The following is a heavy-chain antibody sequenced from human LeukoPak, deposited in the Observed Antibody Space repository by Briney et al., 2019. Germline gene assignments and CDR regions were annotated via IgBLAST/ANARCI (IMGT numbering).Heavy chain of an antibody. CDR2: IGSSSSTI. V-gene: IGHV3-48*01. J-gene: IGHJ4*02. Sequence: GGSLRLSCAASGFTFSSYSMDWVRQAPAKGLEWLSFIGSSSSTIYYADSVKGRFTISRDNAKNSLYLQMNSLTAEDTAVYYCARDYDGDYGLDYWGQGTLVTVSS. CDR1: GFTFSSYS. CDR3: ARDYDGDYGLDY. D-gene: IGHD4-17*01.